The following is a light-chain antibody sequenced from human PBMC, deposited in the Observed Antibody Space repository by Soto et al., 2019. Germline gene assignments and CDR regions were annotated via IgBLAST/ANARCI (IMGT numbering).Light chain of an antibody. Sequence: QSVLTQPASVSGSPGQSITISCTGTSSDVGGYNYVSWYQQHPGKAPKLMIYEVSNRPSGVSNRFSGSKSGNTASLTISGLQAKDEADYYCSSYTSSSTLENVFXTGTKV. V-gene: IGLV2-14*01. CDR3: SSYTSSSTLENV. CDR1: SSDVGGYNY. J-gene: IGLJ1*01. CDR2: EVS.